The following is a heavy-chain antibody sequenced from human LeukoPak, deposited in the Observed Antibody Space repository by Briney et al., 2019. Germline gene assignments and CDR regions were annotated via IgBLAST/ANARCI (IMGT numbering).Heavy chain of an antibody. J-gene: IGHJ4*02. CDR2: IYYSGST. V-gene: IGHV4-61*01. Sequence: PSETLSLTCTVSGGSISSDNAFWSWIRQPPGKGLEWIGYIYYSGSTNYNPSLKSRVTISADTSKNQFSLNLSSVTAADTAVYYCASRKLGNDYWGQGTLVTVSS. D-gene: IGHD7-27*01. CDR1: GGSISSDNAF. CDR3: ASRKLGNDY.